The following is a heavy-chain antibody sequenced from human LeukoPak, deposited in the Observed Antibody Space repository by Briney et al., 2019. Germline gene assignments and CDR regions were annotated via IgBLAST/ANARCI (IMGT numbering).Heavy chain of an antibody. J-gene: IGHJ3*02. V-gene: IGHV4-39*07. CDR3: AKSNGYGLVDI. CDR2: IFYIGST. Sequence: SETLSLTCTVSGGSISSYYWGWIRQPPGKGLEWIGNIFYIGSTCYSPSLRSRVTISLDTSMNQFSLKLNSVTAADTAVYYCAKSNGYGLVDIWGQGTMVTVSS. D-gene: IGHD3-10*01. CDR1: GGSISSYY.